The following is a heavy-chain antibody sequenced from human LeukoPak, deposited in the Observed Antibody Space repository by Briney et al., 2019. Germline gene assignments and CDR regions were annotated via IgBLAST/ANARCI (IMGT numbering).Heavy chain of an antibody. CDR1: GFTFNSYA. CDR2: ISYDGSIN. J-gene: IGHJ4*02. V-gene: IGHV3-30-3*01. CDR3: ARDRRYCGGGSCYFDYFFDY. D-gene: IGHD2-15*01. Sequence: PGGSLRLSCVGSGFTFNSYAVHWVRQAPGKGLEWVAVISYDGSINFYAASVKGRFTISRDNSKNTLYLQMNSLRAEDTALYFCARDRRYCGGGSCYFDYFFDYWGLGTLVTVSS.